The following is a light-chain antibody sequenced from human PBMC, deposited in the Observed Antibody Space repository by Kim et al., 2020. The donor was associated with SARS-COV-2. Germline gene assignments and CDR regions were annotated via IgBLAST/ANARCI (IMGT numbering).Light chain of an antibody. CDR2: GAS. Sequence: IVLTQSPGTLSLSPGESATLSRRASQSVKNNYLAWYQHKPGQAPRLLIYGASNRATGVPDRVSGSASGTDFTLTISRLEPEDFAVYYCQQYGRSPRTFGQGTKVDIK. V-gene: IGKV3-20*01. CDR3: QQYGRSPRT. J-gene: IGKJ1*01. CDR1: QSVKNNY.